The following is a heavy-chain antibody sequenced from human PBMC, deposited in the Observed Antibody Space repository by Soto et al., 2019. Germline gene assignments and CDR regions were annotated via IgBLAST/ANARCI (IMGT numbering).Heavy chain of an antibody. V-gene: IGHV1-8*01. CDR3: ARSRGDYDFWSGYLTRYYYYIDV. CDR2: MNPNSGVT. CDR1: GYTFTSYD. Sequence: QVQLVQSGAEVKKPGASVKVSCKASGYTFTSYDINWVRQATGQGLEWMGWMNPNSGVTGYAQKFQGRVTMTRNTSIITAYMELSSLRSEDTAVYYCARSRGDYDFWSGYLTRYYYYIDVWGKGTTVTVSS. D-gene: IGHD3-3*01. J-gene: IGHJ6*03.